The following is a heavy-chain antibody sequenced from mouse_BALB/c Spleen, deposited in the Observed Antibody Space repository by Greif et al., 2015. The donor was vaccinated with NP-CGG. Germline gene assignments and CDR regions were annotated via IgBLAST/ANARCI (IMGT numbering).Heavy chain of an antibody. CDR3: ARYDGYYSYAMDY. Sequence: EVQVVESGGGLVKPGGSLKLSCAASGFAFSSYDMSWVRQTPEKRLEWVAYISSGGGSTYYPDTVKGRFTISRDNAKNTLYLQMSSLKSEDTAMYYCARYDGYYSYAMDYWGQGTSVTVSS. D-gene: IGHD2-3*01. CDR2: ISSGGGST. J-gene: IGHJ4*01. V-gene: IGHV5-12-1*01. CDR1: GFAFSSYD.